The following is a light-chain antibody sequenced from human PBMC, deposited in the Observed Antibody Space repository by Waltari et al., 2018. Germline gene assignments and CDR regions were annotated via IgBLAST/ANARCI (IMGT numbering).Light chain of an antibody. J-gene: IGKJ1*01. CDR1: QSSSTN. Sequence: ERVMTQSPDILSASPGETVTPSCRASQSSSTNVAWYQHKPGQAPRLLIYNGATRHTGIPATFSGSGSGTEFTLTISSLQPEDFAVYFCQQYDDWPATFGQGTKVDI. V-gene: IGKV3-15*01. CDR2: NGA. CDR3: QQYDDWPAT.